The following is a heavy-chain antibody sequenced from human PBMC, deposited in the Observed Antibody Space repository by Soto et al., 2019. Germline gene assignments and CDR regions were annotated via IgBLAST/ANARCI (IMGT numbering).Heavy chain of an antibody. CDR3: ARDYYYDSSGYYYVPWFGP. CDR1: GGSFSGYY. Sequence: SETLSLTCAVYGGSFSGYYWSWIRQPPGKGLEWIGEINHSGSTNYNPSLKSRVTISVDTSKNQFSLKLSSVTAADTAVYYCARDYYYDSSGYYYVPWFGPWGQGTLVTVSS. V-gene: IGHV4-34*01. D-gene: IGHD3-22*01. J-gene: IGHJ5*02. CDR2: INHSGST.